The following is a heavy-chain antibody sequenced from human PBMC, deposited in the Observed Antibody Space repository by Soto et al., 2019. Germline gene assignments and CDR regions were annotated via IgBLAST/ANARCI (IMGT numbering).Heavy chain of an antibody. V-gene: IGHV1-69*01. J-gene: IGHJ6*02. Sequence: QVQLVQSGAEVKKPGTSVKVSCKVSGGTFSSYAISWVRQAPGQGLEWMGEIISIFGTAMYAQKFQGRVTIIADESASTAYMGLRSLSSDDTAVYYCARGGKERFRGSGMDVWGQGTTVTVSS. CDR1: GGTFSSYA. D-gene: IGHD1-1*01. CDR2: IISIFGTA. CDR3: ARGGKERFRGSGMDV.